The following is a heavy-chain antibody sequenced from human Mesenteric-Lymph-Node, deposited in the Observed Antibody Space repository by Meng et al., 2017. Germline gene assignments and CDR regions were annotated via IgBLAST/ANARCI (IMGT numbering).Heavy chain of an antibody. D-gene: IGHD6-13*01. CDR2: ISSDGGST. Sequence: GESLKISCAASGFTFSSYTMHWVRQAPGKGLEYVSGISSDGGSTHDADSVKGRFTVSRDNSRNTLYLQMGSLRAEDTAVYHCARVGNLEAAGTVDYWGQGTLVTVSS. V-gene: IGHV3-64*02. CDR3: ARVGNLEAAGTVDY. J-gene: IGHJ4*02. CDR1: GFTFSSYT.